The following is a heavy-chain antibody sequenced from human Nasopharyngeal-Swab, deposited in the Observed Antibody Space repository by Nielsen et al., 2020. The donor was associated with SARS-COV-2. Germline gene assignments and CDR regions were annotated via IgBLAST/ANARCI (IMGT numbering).Heavy chain of an antibody. D-gene: IGHD2-15*01. CDR3: AREGYCSGGSCYSGVDY. CDR1: GYTFTSYY. V-gene: IGHV1-46*01. Sequence: ASVKVSCKASGYTFTSYYMHWVRQAPGQGLEWMGIIKPSGGSTSYAQKFQGRVTMTRDTSTSTVYMELSSLRSEDTAVYYCAREGYCSGGSCYSGVDYWGQGTLVTVSS. J-gene: IGHJ4*02. CDR2: IKPSGGST.